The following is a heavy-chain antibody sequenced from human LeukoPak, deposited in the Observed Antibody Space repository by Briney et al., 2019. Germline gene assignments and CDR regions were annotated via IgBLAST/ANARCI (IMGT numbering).Heavy chain of an antibody. CDR2: INPNSGGT. D-gene: IGHD2-15*01. Sequence: ASVKVSCKASGYTFTGYYMHWVRQAPGQGLEWMGWINPNSGGTNYAQKFQGRVTMTRDTSISTAYMELSRLRSDDTAVYYCARGSRYCSGGSCKQHNWFDPWGQGTLVTVSS. CDR3: ARGSRYCSGGSCKQHNWFDP. V-gene: IGHV1-2*02. J-gene: IGHJ5*02. CDR1: GYTFTGYY.